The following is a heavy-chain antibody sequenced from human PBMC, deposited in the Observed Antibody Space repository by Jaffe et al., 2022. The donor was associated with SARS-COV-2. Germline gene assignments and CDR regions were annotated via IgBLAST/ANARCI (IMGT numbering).Heavy chain of an antibody. J-gene: IGHJ2*01. V-gene: IGHV4-34*01. Sequence: QVQLQQWGAGLLKPSETLSLTCAVYGGSFSGYYWSWIRQPPGKGLEWIGEINHSGSTNYNPSLKSRVTISVDTSKNQFSLKLSSVTAADTAVYYCARGGPLRFLEWLLTRRYFDLWGRGTLVTVSS. CDR2: INHSGST. CDR3: ARGGPLRFLEWLLTRRYFDL. D-gene: IGHD3-3*01. CDR1: GGSFSGYY.